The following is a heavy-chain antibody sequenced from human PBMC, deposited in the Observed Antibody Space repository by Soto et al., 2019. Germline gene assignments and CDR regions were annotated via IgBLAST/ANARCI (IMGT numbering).Heavy chain of an antibody. CDR2: IYHGGST. D-gene: IGHD2-8*01. J-gene: IGHJ4*02. CDR1: SGSITSSKW. Sequence: QVQLQESGPGLVKPPGTLSLTCTVSSGSITSSKWWSWVRQPPGKGLEWIGEIYHGGSTHYNPSLKGRVTISVDKSRNQFSLQLNSVTAADTAVYYVARHLTMPCTRGFDSWGQGTLVTVSS. V-gene: IGHV4-4*03. CDR3: ARHLTMPCTRGFDS.